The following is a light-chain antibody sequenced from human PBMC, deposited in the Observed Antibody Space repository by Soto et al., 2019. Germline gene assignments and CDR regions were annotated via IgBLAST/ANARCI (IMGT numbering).Light chain of an antibody. CDR2: TAS. CDR3: QQTNSFPRT. Sequence: DIQMTQSPSTLSASVGDRVTITCRASQSISSWLAWYQQKPGQAPRLLIYTASSLQSGVPSRFSGSGSGTDFTLTINSLRPEDVATYYCQQTNSFPRTFGQGTKVDIK. V-gene: IGKV1-12*01. J-gene: IGKJ1*01. CDR1: QSISSW.